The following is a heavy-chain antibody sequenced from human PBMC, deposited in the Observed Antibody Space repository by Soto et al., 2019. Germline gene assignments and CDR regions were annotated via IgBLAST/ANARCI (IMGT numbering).Heavy chain of an antibody. CDR1: GGSISSYY. CDR3: ARGAYCSGGSCYSSTWFDP. Sequence: SETLSLTCTVSGGSISSYYWSWIRQPPGKGLEWIGYIYYSGSTNYNPSLKSRVTISVDTSKNQFSLKLSSVTTADTAVYYCARGAYCSGGSCYSSTWFDPWGQGTLVTVS. V-gene: IGHV4-59*01. D-gene: IGHD2-15*01. J-gene: IGHJ5*02. CDR2: IYYSGST.